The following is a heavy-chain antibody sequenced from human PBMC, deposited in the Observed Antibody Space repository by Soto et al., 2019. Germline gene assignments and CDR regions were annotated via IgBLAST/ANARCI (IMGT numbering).Heavy chain of an antibody. CDR1: GYTFTSYY. J-gene: IGHJ6*02. Sequence: EASVKVSCKASGYTFTSYYINWVRQAPGQGLEWMGIINPSGGSTSYAQKFQGRVTMTRDTSTSTVYMELSSLRSEDTAVYYCASTRATHVLFSYCMYVLRLWTTVPV. D-gene: IGHD3-9*01. V-gene: IGHV1-46*01. CDR2: INPSGGST. CDR3: ASTRATHVLFSYCMYV.